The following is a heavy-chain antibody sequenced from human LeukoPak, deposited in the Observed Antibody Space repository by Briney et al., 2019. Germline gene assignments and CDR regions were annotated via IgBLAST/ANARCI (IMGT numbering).Heavy chain of an antibody. CDR2: IYHSGST. CDR3: ARVGRGYGYANDAFDI. V-gene: IGHV4-38-2*01. CDR1: GYSISSGYY. J-gene: IGHJ3*02. D-gene: IGHD5-18*01. Sequence: MSSETLSLTCAVSGYSISSGYYWGWIRQPPGKGLEWIGSIYHSGSTYYNPSLKSRVTISVDTSKNQFSLKLSSVTAADTAVYYCARVGRGYGYANDAFDIWGQGTMVTVSS.